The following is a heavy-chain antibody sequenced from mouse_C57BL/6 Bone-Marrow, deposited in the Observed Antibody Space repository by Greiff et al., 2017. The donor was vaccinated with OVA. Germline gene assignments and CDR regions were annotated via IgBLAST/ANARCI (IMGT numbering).Heavy chain of an antibody. CDR1: GYAFSSYW. D-gene: IGHD2-4*01. CDR3: ARGGYDYHYFDY. Sequence: QVQLQQSGAELVKPGASVKISCKASGYAFSSYWMNWVKQRPGKGLEWIGQIYPGDGDTNYNGKFKGKATLTADKSSSTAYMQLSSLTSEDSAVYFCARGGYDYHYFDYWGQGTTLTVSS. CDR2: IYPGDGDT. J-gene: IGHJ2*01. V-gene: IGHV1-80*01.